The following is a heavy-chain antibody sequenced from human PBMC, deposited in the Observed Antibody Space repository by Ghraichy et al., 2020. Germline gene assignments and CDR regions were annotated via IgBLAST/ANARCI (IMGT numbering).Heavy chain of an antibody. CDR1: GFTFNTYA. V-gene: IGHV3-23*01. CDR2: LRGSGRST. J-gene: IGHJ1*01. CDR3: AKMGLERDIWSNFGV. D-gene: IGHD3-3*01. Sequence: GSLSLSCAASGFTFNTYAMTWVRQAPGKGLEWVSSLRGSGRSTYYADSVKGRFTISRDNSKNTLFLQMNSLRAEDTAVYFCAKMGLERDIWSNFGVWVQGPLITVSS.